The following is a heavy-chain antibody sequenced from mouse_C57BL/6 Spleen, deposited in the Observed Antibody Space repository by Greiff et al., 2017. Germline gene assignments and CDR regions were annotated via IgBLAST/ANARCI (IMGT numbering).Heavy chain of an antibody. CDR3: SIEGYAMNY. CDR1: GYTFTSYW. J-gene: IGHJ4*01. Sequence: VQLQQPGAELVRPGSSVKLSCKASGYTFTSYWLDWVKQRPGQSLEWIGNIYPSDSETHYNQKFKDKTTLTVHKSSSTAYMQLSSLTSEDSAIYYCSIEGYAMNYWIQGTSLTISS. V-gene: IGHV1-61*01. CDR2: IYPSDSET.